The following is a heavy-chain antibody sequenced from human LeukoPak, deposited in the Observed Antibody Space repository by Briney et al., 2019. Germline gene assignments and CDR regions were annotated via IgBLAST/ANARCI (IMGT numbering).Heavy chain of an antibody. CDR2: TSSNGGST. CDR1: GFTFSSYT. CDR3: VKADYYDTSNYYYRYFQY. Sequence: GGSLRLSCSASGFTFSSYTMHWVRQAPGKGLEYVSATSSNGGSTYYADSVKGRFTISRDNSKNTLYLQMSSLRAEDTAVYYCVKADYYDTSNYYYRYFQYWGQGTLVTVSS. V-gene: IGHV3-64D*09. J-gene: IGHJ1*01. D-gene: IGHD3-22*01.